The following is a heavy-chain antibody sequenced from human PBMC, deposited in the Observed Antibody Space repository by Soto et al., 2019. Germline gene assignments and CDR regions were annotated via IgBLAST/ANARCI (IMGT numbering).Heavy chain of an antibody. J-gene: IGHJ6*02. Sequence: ASVKVSCKASGYTFISHGMSWVRQAHGQGLEWMGWISGKNGNTKFAQKFQGRVTLTTDTSTSTAYMEVRSLRTDDTAVYYCARVSSSIVVVPDYGMDVWGQGTTVTFSS. D-gene: IGHD2-2*01. CDR2: ISGKNGNT. V-gene: IGHV1-18*04. CDR3: ARVSSSIVVVPDYGMDV. CDR1: GYTFISHG.